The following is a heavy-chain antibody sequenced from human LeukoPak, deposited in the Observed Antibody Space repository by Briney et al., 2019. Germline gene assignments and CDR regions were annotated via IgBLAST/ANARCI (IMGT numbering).Heavy chain of an antibody. Sequence: ASVKVSCKASGYTFINYAISWVRQAPGQGLEWMGWISPNNGSTNYAQKLQGRVTMTTNTPTSTAYMELRSLRSDDTAVYYCARSPSIVGTTRTFDYWGQGTLVTVSS. D-gene: IGHD1-26*01. V-gene: IGHV1-18*01. CDR3: ARSPSIVGTTRTFDY. CDR2: ISPNNGST. J-gene: IGHJ4*02. CDR1: GYTFINYA.